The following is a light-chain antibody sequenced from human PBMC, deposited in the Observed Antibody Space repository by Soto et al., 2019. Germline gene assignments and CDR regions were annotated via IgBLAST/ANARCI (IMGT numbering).Light chain of an antibody. J-gene: IGKJ3*01. CDR2: RAS. CDR1: QSVSTW. CDR3: QRYNSYPLT. Sequence: DIQMTQSPSTLSASVGDRVTITCRASQSVSTWLAWYQRKPGKAPNLLIYRASSLESGVPSRFSGSGSGTEFSLTISSLQPDDFATYYCQRYNSYPLTFGPGTIVDIK. V-gene: IGKV1-5*03.